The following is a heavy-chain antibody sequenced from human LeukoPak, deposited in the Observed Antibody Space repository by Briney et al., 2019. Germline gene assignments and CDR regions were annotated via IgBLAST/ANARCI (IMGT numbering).Heavy chain of an antibody. V-gene: IGHV1-18*01. CDR3: ANSANYGDNSGYFDY. D-gene: IGHD4-23*01. CDR1: GYTFTSYG. J-gene: IGHJ4*02. CDR2: ISAYNGNT. Sequence: ASVKVSCKASGYTFTSYGISWVRQAPGQGLEWMGWISAYNGNTNYAQKLQGRVTMTTDTSTSTAYMELRSLRSDDTAVYYCANSANYGDNSGYFDYWGQGTLVTVSS.